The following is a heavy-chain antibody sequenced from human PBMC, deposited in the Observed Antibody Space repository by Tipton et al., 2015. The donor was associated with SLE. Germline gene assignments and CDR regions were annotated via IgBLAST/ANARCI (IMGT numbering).Heavy chain of an antibody. J-gene: IGHJ4*02. V-gene: IGHV4-61*05. CDR2: IYYSGST. CDR3: ARSGAARRSPYFDY. D-gene: IGHD6-6*01. Sequence: TLSLTCTVSGGSISSSSYYWGWIRQPPGKGLEWIGYIYYSGSTNYNPSLKSRVTISVDTSKNQFSLKLSSVTAADTAVYYCARSGAARRSPYFDYWGQGTLVTVSS. CDR1: GGSISSSSYY.